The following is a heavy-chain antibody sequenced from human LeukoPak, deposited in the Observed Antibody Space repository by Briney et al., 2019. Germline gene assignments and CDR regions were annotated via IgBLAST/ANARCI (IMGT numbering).Heavy chain of an antibody. V-gene: IGHV3-64*02. D-gene: IGHD6-19*01. CDR1: GCTFSSYG. CDR2: IRNGGGWT. J-gene: IGHJ4*02. CDR3: ARAGGPGWHAY. Sequence: GGSLRLSCAASGCTFSSYGWTWVRQPPGKGLEQVSDIRNGGGWTYYADSVRGRFTIHRENSKNTMYLQMDSLRAEYIALYYCARAGGPGWHAYWARGTLVGVPS.